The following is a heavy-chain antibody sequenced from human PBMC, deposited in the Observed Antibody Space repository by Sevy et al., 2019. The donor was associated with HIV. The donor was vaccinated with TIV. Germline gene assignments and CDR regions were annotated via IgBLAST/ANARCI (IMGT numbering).Heavy chain of an antibody. CDR3: AKTGYDSSGYLDY. Sequence: GGSLRLSCAASGFTFSSYGMHWVRQAPGKGLEWVAVISYDGSNKYYADSVKGRFTISRDNSKNTLYLQMNSTRAEDTAVYYCAKTGYDSSGYLDYWGQGTLVTVSS. V-gene: IGHV3-30*18. CDR2: ISYDGSNK. J-gene: IGHJ4*02. D-gene: IGHD3-22*01. CDR1: GFTFSSYG.